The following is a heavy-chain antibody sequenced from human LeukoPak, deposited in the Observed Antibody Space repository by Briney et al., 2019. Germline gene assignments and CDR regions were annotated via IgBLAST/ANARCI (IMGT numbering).Heavy chain of an antibody. CDR1: GFTFSSYE. D-gene: IGHD5-12*01. CDR3: ARDHGVVATIITLLFDY. V-gene: IGHV3-48*03. CDR2: ITSSGSTI. J-gene: IGHJ4*02. Sequence: PGGSLRLSCAASGFTFSSYEMNWVRQAPGKGLEWVSYITSSGSTIYYADSVKGRFTISRDNAKNSLYLQMNSLRAEDTAVYYCARDHGVVATIITLLFDYWGQGTLVTVSS.